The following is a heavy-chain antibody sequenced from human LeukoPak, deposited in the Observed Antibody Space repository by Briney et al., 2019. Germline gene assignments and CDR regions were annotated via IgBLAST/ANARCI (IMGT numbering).Heavy chain of an antibody. V-gene: IGHV1-18*01. J-gene: IGHJ4*02. D-gene: IGHD4-17*01. CDR3: ARVRYDYGDYVPY. CDR1: GYTFTNFD. CDR2: ISAYNGNT. Sequence: GASVKVSCKTSGYTFTNFDIYWVRQAPGQGLEWMGWISAYNGNTNYAQKLQGRVTMTTDTSTSTAYMDLRSLRSDDTAVYYCARVRYDYGDYVPYWGQGTLVTVSS.